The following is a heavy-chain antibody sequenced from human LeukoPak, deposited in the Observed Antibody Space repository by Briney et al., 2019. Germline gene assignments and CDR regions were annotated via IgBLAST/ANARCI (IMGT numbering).Heavy chain of an antibody. V-gene: IGHV3-48*03. CDR3: ARDRIAVAGADY. CDR1: GFTFSSYE. CDR2: ISSSGSTI. Sequence: GGSLRLSCAASGFTFSSYEMNWVRQAPGKGLEWVSYISSSGSTIYYADSVKGRFTISRDNAKNSLYLQMNSLRAGDTAVYYCARDRIAVAGADYWGQGTLVTVSS. J-gene: IGHJ4*02. D-gene: IGHD6-19*01.